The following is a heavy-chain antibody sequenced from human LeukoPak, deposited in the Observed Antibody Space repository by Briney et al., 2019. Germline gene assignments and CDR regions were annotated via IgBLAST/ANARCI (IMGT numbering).Heavy chain of an antibody. Sequence: TSETLSLTCTVSGGSISSSNYYWGWIRQPPGKGLEWIGSIYYSGSTYYNPSLKSRVTMSADTSKNQFSLKLSSVTAADTAVYYCARPHSITWYYFAYWGLGTLVTVSS. D-gene: IGHD6-13*01. J-gene: IGHJ4*02. V-gene: IGHV4-39*07. CDR1: GGSISSSNYY. CDR2: IYYSGST. CDR3: ARPHSITWYYFAY.